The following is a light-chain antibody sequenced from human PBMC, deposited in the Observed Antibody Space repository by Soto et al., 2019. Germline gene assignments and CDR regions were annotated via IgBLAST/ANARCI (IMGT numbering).Light chain of an antibody. Sequence: EIVMTQSPATLSVSPGEIATLSFRASQSVNINLAWYQQKPGQAPRLLIFGASSRANGIPARFSGSGSGTEFTLTISSLEPEDFAVYYCQQRSNWRITFGQGTRLEIK. J-gene: IGKJ5*01. CDR3: QQRSNWRIT. CDR1: QSVNIN. V-gene: IGKV3-15*01. CDR2: GAS.